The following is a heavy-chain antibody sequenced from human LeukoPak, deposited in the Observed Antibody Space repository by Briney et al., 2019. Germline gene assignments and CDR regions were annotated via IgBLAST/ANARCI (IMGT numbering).Heavy chain of an antibody. D-gene: IGHD2-2*01. CDR2: ISYDGSNK. Sequence: GSLRLSCAVSGFTFSSYAMHWVRQAPGKGLEWVAVISYDGSNKYYADSVKGRFTISRDNSKNTLYLQMNSLRAEDTAVYYCARDLWDIVVVPAAMQPIYYYYGMDVWGKGTTVTVSS. J-gene: IGHJ6*04. CDR1: GFTFSSYA. CDR3: ARDLWDIVVVPAAMQPIYYYYGMDV. V-gene: IGHV3-30*04.